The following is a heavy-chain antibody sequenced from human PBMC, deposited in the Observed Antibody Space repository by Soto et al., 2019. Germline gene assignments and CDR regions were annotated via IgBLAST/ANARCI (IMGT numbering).Heavy chain of an antibody. J-gene: IGHJ6*02. CDR3: ARDECSSTSCYAPTDV. D-gene: IGHD2-2*01. V-gene: IGHV3-48*01. Sequence: GGSLRLCCAASGFTFRSYSMNWARQAPGKGLEWLSYIGPSSNDINYADSVKGRFTISRDNAKNSLYLQMSSLRVEDTAVYYCARDECSSTSCYAPTDVWGQGTTVTVSS. CDR1: GFTFRSYS. CDR2: IGPSSNDI.